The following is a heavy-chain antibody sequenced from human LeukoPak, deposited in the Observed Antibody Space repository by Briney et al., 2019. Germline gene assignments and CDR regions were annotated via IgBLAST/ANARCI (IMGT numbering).Heavy chain of an antibody. CDR1: GFAFADYA. J-gene: IGHJ6*02. D-gene: IGHD2/OR15-2a*01. CDR2: IHADGGRT. V-gene: IGHV3-43*02. CDR3: STWAFYHGLDV. Sequence: PGGSLRFSCAASGFAFADYAMHWVRQIPGKGLECVAHIHADGGRTFYADSVKGRFTVSRDNGKNSLFLQMDSLTSDDTALYYCSTWAFYHGLDVWGQGATVIVSS.